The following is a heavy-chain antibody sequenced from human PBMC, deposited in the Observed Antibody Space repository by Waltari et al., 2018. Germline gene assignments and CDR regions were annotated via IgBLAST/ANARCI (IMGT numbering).Heavy chain of an antibody. D-gene: IGHD2-15*01. J-gene: IGHJ4*02. Sequence: QVQLQESGPGLVKPSGTLSLTCTDSGDSISNNFFWSWVRQSPGKGLEWIGQVHQSGRSNYNPSLESRVTVSMDTSKNQFSLRVTSVTAADTAIYYCASDRGRGLYLDSWGQGTLVTVSP. CDR2: VHQSGRS. CDR1: GDSISNNFF. CDR3: ASDRGRGLYLDS. V-gene: IGHV4-4*02.